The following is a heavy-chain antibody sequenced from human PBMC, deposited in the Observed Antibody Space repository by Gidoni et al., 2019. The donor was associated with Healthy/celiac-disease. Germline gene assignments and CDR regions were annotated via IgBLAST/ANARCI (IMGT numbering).Heavy chain of an antibody. CDR1: GFTFSSHA. Sequence: EVQLLESGGGLVQPGGSLRLSCAASGFTFSSHAMSWVRPAPGKGLGGVSAISGSGGSTYYADPVKGRFTISRDNSKNTLYLQMNSLRAEDTAVYYCAKDTSSITIFGVVISFDYWGQGTLVTVSS. V-gene: IGHV3-23*01. CDR3: AKDTSSITIFGVVISFDY. CDR2: ISGSGGST. J-gene: IGHJ4*02. D-gene: IGHD3-3*01.